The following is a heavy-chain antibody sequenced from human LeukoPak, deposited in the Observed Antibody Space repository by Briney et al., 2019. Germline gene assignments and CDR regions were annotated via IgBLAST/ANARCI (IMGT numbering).Heavy chain of an antibody. V-gene: IGHV3-7*01. D-gene: IGHD1-26*01. CDR2: IKQDGSEK. Sequence: PGGSLRLSCAASGFTFSRYWMSWVRQAPGKGLEWVANIKQDGSEKNYVDSVKGRFTISRDNAKNSQYLQINSLRVEDTAVYYCARSGSDFDCWGQGTLVSVSS. J-gene: IGHJ4*02. CDR1: GFTFSRYW. CDR3: ARSGSDFDC.